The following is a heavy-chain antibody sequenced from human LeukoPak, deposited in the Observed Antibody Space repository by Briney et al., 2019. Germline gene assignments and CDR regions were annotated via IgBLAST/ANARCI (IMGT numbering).Heavy chain of an antibody. CDR3: ARGSTHYYDSSGYYSPNFDY. Sequence: SETLSLTCTVSGGSISSSSYYWGWIRQPPGKGLEWIGSIYYSGSTYYNPSLKSRVTISVDTSKNQFSLKLSSVTAADTAVYYCARGSTHYYDSSGYYSPNFDYWGQGTLVTVSS. CDR1: GGSISSSSYY. CDR2: IYYSGST. D-gene: IGHD3-22*01. J-gene: IGHJ4*02. V-gene: IGHV4-39*07.